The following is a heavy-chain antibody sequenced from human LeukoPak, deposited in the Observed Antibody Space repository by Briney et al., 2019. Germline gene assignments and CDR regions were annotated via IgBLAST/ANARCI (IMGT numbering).Heavy chain of an antibody. Sequence: ASVKVSCKASGYTFTSYYMHWVRQAPGQGLEWMGWISAYNGNTNYAQKLQGRVTMTTDTSTSTAYMELRSLRSDDTAVYYCARYCSSTSCHFDYWGQGTLVTVSS. V-gene: IGHV1-18*04. CDR1: GYTFTSYY. CDR2: ISAYNGNT. J-gene: IGHJ4*02. D-gene: IGHD2-2*01. CDR3: ARYCSSTSCHFDY.